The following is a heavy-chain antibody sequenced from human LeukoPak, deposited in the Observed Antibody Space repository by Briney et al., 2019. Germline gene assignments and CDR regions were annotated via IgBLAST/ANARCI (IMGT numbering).Heavy chain of an antibody. CDR3: ASGTTDIVVVPATLRNYYFDY. CDR1: GGTFSSYG. J-gene: IGHJ4*02. Sequence: RASVKVSCKASGGTFSSYGISWVRQAPGQGLEWMGGIIPIFGRAKYAQKFQGRVTITADKSTSTAYMELSSLRSEDTAVYYCASGTTDIVVVPATLRNYYFDYWGQGTLVTVSS. CDR2: IIPIFGRA. D-gene: IGHD2-2*01. V-gene: IGHV1-69*06.